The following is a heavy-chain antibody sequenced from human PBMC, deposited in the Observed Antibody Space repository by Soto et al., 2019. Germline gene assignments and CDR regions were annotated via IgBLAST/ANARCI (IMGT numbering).Heavy chain of an antibody. CDR1: GFTFSNYA. Sequence: EVQLLDSGGGLVQPGGSLRLSCAASGFTFSNYAMTWVRQGPGKGLEWVSGMSGSGGRSYYAHSVKGRFTISRDNSKSTLYLQMDSVRAEDTAVYYCAKAYFVWSSEQPYYFDYWGQGTLVTVSS. CDR2: MSGSGGRS. J-gene: IGHJ4*02. D-gene: IGHD3-16*01. CDR3: AKAYFVWSSEQPYYFDY. V-gene: IGHV3-23*01.